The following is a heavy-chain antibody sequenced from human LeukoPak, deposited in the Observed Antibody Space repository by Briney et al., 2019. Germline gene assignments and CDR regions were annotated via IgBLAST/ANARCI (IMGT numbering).Heavy chain of an antibody. J-gene: IGHJ6*03. V-gene: IGHV1-8*01. CDR2: MNPNSGNT. Sequence: ASVKVSCKASGYTFTSYDINWVRQATGQGLEWMGWMNPNSGNTGYAQKFQGRVTMTRNTSISTAYMELSSLRSEDTAVYYCARVPVTKRKQTYHYYYYMDVWGKGTTVTISS. D-gene: IGHD4-17*01. CDR1: GYTFTSYD. CDR3: ARVPVTKRKQTYHYYYYMDV.